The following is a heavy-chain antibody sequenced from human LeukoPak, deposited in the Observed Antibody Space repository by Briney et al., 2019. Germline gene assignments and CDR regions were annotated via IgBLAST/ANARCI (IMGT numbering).Heavy chain of an antibody. J-gene: IGHJ6*03. D-gene: IGHD3-9*01. CDR3: ARSPRGYFGWPLSYYYYYMDV. V-gene: IGHV1-69*05. Sequence: GASVKVSCKASGGTFSSYAISWVRQAPGQGLEWMGRIIPIFGTANYAQKFQGGVTITTDESTSTAYMELSSLRSEDTAVYYCARSPRGYFGWPLSYYYYYMDVWGKGTTVTVSS. CDR2: IIPIFGTA. CDR1: GGTFSSYA.